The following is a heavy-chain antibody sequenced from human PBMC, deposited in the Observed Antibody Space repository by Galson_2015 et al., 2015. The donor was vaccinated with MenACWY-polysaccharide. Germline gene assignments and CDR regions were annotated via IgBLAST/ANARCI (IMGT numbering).Heavy chain of an antibody. Sequence: SLRLSCAASGFTFGDYGMIWIRQAPGKGLEWISLIRSKAYGGTPESAASVKGRFTMSRDDSKRIAYLQMNSLNTEDTAVYYCTRFSGYFHDSSGSCESCDIGGLGTMVRVSS. CDR2: IRSKAYGGTP. CDR3: TRFSGYFHDSSGSCESCDI. CDR1: GFTFGDYG. V-gene: IGHV3-49*03. D-gene: IGHD3-22*01. J-gene: IGHJ3*02.